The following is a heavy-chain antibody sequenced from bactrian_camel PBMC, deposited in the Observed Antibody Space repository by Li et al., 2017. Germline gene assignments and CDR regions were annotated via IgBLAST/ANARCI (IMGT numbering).Heavy chain of an antibody. Sequence: DVQLVESGGGSVQAGGSLRLSCAASGYTYNRNCMAWFRQAPGKGREGVARIATGSGNTYYADSVKGRFTISQDNAKNTVYLQMNSLKPDDTGMYYCAARVCYYGTSIVFSSSSYTYWGQGTQVTVS. CDR3: AARVCYYGTSIVFSSSSYTY. D-gene: IGHD6*01. CDR1: GYTYNRNC. J-gene: IGHJ4*01. CDR2: IATGSGNT. V-gene: IGHV3S40*01.